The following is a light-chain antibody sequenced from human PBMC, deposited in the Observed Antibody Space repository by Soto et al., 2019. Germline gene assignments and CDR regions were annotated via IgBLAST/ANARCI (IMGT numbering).Light chain of an antibody. V-gene: IGLV1-40*01. Sequence: QSVLTQPPSVSGAPGQRVTISCTGTSSNIGPGYDVHWYQQLPGTAPKVLIYDNSYRPSGVPDRFSGSKSGTSAFLAITGLQAEDEADYYCQSYDSSLRVVVFGGGTKLTVL. CDR1: SSNIGPGYD. J-gene: IGLJ2*01. CDR2: DNS. CDR3: QSYDSSLRVVV.